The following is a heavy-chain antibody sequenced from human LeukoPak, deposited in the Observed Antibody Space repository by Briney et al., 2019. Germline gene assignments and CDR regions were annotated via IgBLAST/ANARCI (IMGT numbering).Heavy chain of an antibody. D-gene: IGHD2-2*01. Sequence: ASVKVSCKASGYTFTGYYMHWVRQAPGQGLEWMGWINPNSGGTNYAQKFQGRVTMTRDTSISTAYMELSRLRSDDTAVYYCARPYGSSSTSCFDYWGQGTLVTVSS. V-gene: IGHV1-2*02. CDR1: GYTFTGYY. CDR3: ARPYGSSSTSCFDY. CDR2: INPNSGGT. J-gene: IGHJ4*02.